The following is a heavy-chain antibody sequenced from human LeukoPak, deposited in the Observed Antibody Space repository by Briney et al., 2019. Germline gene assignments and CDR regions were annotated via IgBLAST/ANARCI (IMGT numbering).Heavy chain of an antibody. Sequence: SETLSLTCTVSGASISSKNNYWAWIRQPPGKGLEWIGSFYYSGSTYYKSPLKSRVTISANTSKNQFSLKLNSVTAADTAVYYCARQVGGSARVIDFWGQGTLVTVSS. CDR3: ARQVGGSARVIDF. CDR2: FYYSGST. D-gene: IGHD1-26*01. V-gene: IGHV4-39*01. CDR1: GASISSKNNY. J-gene: IGHJ4*02.